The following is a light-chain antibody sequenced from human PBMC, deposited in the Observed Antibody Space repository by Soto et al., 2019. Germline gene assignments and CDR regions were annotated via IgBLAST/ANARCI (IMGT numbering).Light chain of an antibody. CDR1: QTIGRNY. CDR2: GTS. J-gene: IGKJ5*01. V-gene: IGKV3D-20*02. CDR3: QHRRSWLA. Sequence: EISVTQSPGTLLVSPVEAATLSCKASQTIGRNYLAWYQQKPGQAPRLLIFGTSTRATGIPDRFSGSGYGTDFTRTVGRLEPLDFSVYFCQHRRSWLALGQGTRLEIK.